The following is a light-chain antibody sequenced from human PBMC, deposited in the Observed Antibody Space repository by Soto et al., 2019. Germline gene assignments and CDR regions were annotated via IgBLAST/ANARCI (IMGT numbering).Light chain of an antibody. CDR2: DAS. V-gene: IGKV3-11*01. J-gene: IGKJ1*01. CDR3: QQRSNWPRT. CDR1: QSVSSY. Sequence: EIVLTQSPATLSLSPGERATLSCRASQSVSSYLAWYQQKPGQAPRLLIYDASNRATGIPARFSGSGSGTEFTLTISSLEHEAFEVYYCQQRSNWPRTFGQGTKVEIK.